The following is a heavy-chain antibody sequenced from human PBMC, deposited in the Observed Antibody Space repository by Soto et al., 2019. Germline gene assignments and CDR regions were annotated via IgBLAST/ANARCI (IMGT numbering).Heavy chain of an antibody. CDR2: INSDGSST. V-gene: IGHV3-74*01. D-gene: IGHD4-17*01. CDR3: AKGNYGTIDPFDI. J-gene: IGHJ3*02. Sequence: GGSLRLSCAASGFTFSSYWMHWVRQAPGKGLVWVSRINSDGSSTSYADSVKGRFTISRDNAKNTLYLQMNSLRAEDTAVYYCAKGNYGTIDPFDIWGQGTMVTV. CDR1: GFTFSSYW.